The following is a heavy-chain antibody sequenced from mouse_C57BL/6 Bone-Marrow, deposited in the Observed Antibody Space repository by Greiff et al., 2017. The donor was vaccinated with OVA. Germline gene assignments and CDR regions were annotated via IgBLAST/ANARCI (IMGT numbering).Heavy chain of an antibody. CDR3: ARHFDGYYAY. CDR1: GFTFSDYG. J-gene: IGHJ3*01. CDR2: ISNLAYSI. Sequence: EVQGVESGGGLVQPGGSLKLSCAASGFTFSDYGMAWVRQAPRKGPEWVAFISNLAYSIYYADTVTGRFTISRENAKNTLYLEMSSLRSEDTAMYYCARHFDGYYAYWGQGTLVTVSA. D-gene: IGHD2-3*01. V-gene: IGHV5-15*01.